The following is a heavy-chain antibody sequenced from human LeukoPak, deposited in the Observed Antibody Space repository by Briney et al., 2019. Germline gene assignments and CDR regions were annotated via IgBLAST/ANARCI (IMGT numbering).Heavy chain of an antibody. V-gene: IGHV3-23*01. Sequence: GGSLRLSCVASGFSFSNYPMNWVRQAPGKGLEWVSAISGSGGSTYYADSVKGRFTISRDNSKNTLYLQMNSLRAEDTAVYYCAKDGGDGFDAFDIWGQGTMVTVSS. J-gene: IGHJ3*02. CDR2: ISGSGGST. D-gene: IGHD5-24*01. CDR3: AKDGGDGFDAFDI. CDR1: GFSFSNYP.